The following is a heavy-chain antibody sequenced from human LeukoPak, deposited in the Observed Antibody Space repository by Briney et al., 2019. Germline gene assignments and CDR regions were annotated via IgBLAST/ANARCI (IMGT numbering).Heavy chain of an antibody. CDR2: INHSGST. J-gene: IGHJ4*02. Sequence: SETLSLTCAVYGGSFSGYYWSWIRQPPGKGLEWIGEINHSGSTNYNPSLKSRVTISVDTSKNQFSLKLSSVTAADTAVYYCARGRTKKVVVPAAAVSRLASKNNYFDYWGQRTLVTVSS. V-gene: IGHV4-34*01. D-gene: IGHD2-2*01. CDR1: GGSFSGYY. CDR3: ARGRTKKVVVPAAAVSRLASKNNYFDY.